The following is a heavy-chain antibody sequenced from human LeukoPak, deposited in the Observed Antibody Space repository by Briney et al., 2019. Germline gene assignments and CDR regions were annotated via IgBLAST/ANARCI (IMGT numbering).Heavy chain of an antibody. D-gene: IGHD3-9*01. Sequence: GGSLRLSCAASGFTFSSYGMSWVRQAPGKGLEWVSVISGSGGSTYYPDSVKGRFTISRDNSKNTLYLQMNSLRAEDTALYYCAKRDYDILTGPFDHWGQGTLVTVSS. V-gene: IGHV3-23*01. CDR3: AKRDYDILTGPFDH. J-gene: IGHJ4*02. CDR2: ISGSGGST. CDR1: GFTFSSYG.